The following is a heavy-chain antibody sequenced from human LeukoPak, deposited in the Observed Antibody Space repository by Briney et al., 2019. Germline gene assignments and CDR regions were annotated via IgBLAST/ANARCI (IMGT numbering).Heavy chain of an antibody. CDR3: AKDQWLLGSDYYYYMDV. V-gene: IGHV3-23*01. CDR2: ISGSGGST. J-gene: IGHJ6*03. D-gene: IGHD3-22*01. Sequence: GGSLRLSCAASGFPFSSYAMSWVRQAPRKGLEWVSAISGSGGSTYYADSVKGRFTISRDNSKNTLYLQMNSLRAEDTAVYYCAKDQWLLGSDYYYYMDVWGKGTTVTVSS. CDR1: GFPFSSYA.